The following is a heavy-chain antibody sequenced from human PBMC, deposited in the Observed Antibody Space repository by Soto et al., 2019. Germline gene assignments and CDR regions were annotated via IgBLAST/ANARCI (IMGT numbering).Heavy chain of an antibody. CDR1: GYTFTSYA. J-gene: IGHJ6*02. CDR2: INTNTGNP. CDR3: ARDVYYYDSSCYYPLYYYGMDV. V-gene: IGHV7-4-1*01. D-gene: IGHD3-22*01. Sequence: QVQLVQSGSELKKPGASVKVSCKASGYTFTSYAMNWVRQAPGQGLEWMGWINTNTGNPTYAQGFTGRFVFSLDTSVSTAYLQICSLKAEDTAVYYCARDVYYYDSSCYYPLYYYGMDVWGQGTTVTVSS.